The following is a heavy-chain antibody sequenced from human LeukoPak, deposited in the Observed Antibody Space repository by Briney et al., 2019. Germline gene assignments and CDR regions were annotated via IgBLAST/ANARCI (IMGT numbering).Heavy chain of an antibody. CDR3: ARGSTIFAP. V-gene: IGHV4-34*01. J-gene: IGHJ5*02. Sequence: SETLSLTCAVYGGSFSGYYWSWIRQPPGKGLEWIGEINHSGSTNYNPSLKSRVTISVDTSKNQFSLKLSSVTAADTAVYYCARGSTIFAPWGQGTLVTVSS. CDR1: GGSFSGYY. CDR2: INHSGST. D-gene: IGHD5/OR15-5a*01.